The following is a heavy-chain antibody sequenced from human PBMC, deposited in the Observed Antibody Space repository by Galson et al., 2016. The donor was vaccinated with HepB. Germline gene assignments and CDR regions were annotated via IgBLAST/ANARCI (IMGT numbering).Heavy chain of an antibody. J-gene: IGHJ4*02. CDR3: VKDPRPEIFGMVSRLDY. Sequence: SLRLSCAVSGFTFSSYAMHWVRQAPGKGLEYVSAIKSDGRDTYYADSVKGRFTISRDNSRNTLYLQMSSLRPEDTAVYYCVKDPRPEIFGMVSRLDYWGQGTLVTVSS. CDR1: GFTFSSYA. V-gene: IGHV3-64D*08. CDR2: IKSDGRDT. D-gene: IGHD3-3*01.